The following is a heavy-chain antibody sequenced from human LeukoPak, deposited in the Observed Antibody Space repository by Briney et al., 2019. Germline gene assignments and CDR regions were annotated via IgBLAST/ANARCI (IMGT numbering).Heavy chain of an antibody. D-gene: IGHD3-10*01. CDR1: GGSFSGYY. CDR2: INHSGST. V-gene: IGHV4-34*01. J-gene: IGHJ4*02. CDR3: ARYYYGSGSYYRLGFYDY. Sequence: SETLSLTCAVYGGSFSGYYWSWIRQPPGKGLEWIGEINHSGSTNYNPSLKSRVTISVDTSKNQFSLKLSFVTAADTAVYYCARYYYGSGSYYRLGFYDYWGQGTLVTVSS.